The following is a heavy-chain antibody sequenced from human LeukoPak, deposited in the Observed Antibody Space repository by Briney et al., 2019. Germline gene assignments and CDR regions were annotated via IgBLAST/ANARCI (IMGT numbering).Heavy chain of an antibody. CDR2: IYHSGST. CDR1: GYSISSGYY. CDR3: ASFTDYGDYLGY. D-gene: IGHD4-17*01. J-gene: IGHJ4*02. V-gene: IGHV4-38-2*02. Sequence: SETLSLTCTVSGYSISSGYYWGWIRQPPGKGLEWIGSIYHSGSTYYNPSLKSRVTISVDTSKNQFSLKLSSVTAADTAVYYCASFTDYGDYLGYWGQGTLVTVSS.